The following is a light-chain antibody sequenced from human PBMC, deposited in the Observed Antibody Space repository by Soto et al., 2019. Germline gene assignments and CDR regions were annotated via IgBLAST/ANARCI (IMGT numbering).Light chain of an antibody. V-gene: IGLV2-14*01. CDR3: SSYTSSSTHYV. CDR1: SSDVGDYNY. Sequence: QSVLTQPASVSGSPGQSITISCTGTSSDVGDYNYVSWYQQHPGKAPKLLIYDVRNRPSGVSNRFSGSKSGNTASLTISGLQAEDEADYYCSSYTSSSTHYVFGTGTKV. CDR2: DVR. J-gene: IGLJ1*01.